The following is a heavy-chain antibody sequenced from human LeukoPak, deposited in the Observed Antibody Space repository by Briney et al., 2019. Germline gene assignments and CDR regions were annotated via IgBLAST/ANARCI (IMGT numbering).Heavy chain of an antibody. Sequence: ASVEVSCKVSGYTLTELSMHWVRQAPGKGLEWMGGFDPEDGETIYAQKFQGRVTMTEDTSTDTAYMELSSLRSEDTAVYYCATGSGRTDFYYYYGMDVWGQGTTVTVSS. J-gene: IGHJ6*02. CDR1: GYTLTELS. CDR2: FDPEDGET. D-gene: IGHD6-19*01. V-gene: IGHV1-24*01. CDR3: ATGSGRTDFYYYYGMDV.